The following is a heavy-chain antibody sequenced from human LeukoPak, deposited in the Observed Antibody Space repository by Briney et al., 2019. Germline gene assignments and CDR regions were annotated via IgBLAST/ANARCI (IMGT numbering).Heavy chain of an antibody. J-gene: IGHJ4*02. D-gene: IGHD3-22*01. CDR3: ARNNYDRWYYFDY. Sequence: SETLSLTCTVSGGSISNYYWSWIRQPPGKGLKWIGYIYYSGITNYNPSLKSRVTISVDTSKNQFSLKLSSVTAADTAVYYCARNNYDRWYYFDYWGQGTLVTVSS. CDR1: GGSISNYY. V-gene: IGHV4-59*01. CDR2: IYYSGIT.